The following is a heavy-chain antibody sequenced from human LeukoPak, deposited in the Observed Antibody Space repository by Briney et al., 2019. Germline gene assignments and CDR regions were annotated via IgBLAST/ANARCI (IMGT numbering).Heavy chain of an antibody. J-gene: IGHJ4*02. V-gene: IGHV3-33*05. CDR1: GFSLSSYG. D-gene: IGHD3-22*01. CDR2: IKFDGIQE. Sequence: GGSLRLSCAASGFSLSSYGMNWVRQAPGKGLEWVGGIKFDGIQEFYADSVKGRFTVSKDTSKNTLHLQTDSLRAEDTAVYYCASGSLGHYYDSSGYEYWGQGTLVTVSS. CDR3: ASGSLGHYYDSSGYEY.